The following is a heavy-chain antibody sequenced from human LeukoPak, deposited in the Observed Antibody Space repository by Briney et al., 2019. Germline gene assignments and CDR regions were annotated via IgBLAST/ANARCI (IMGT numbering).Heavy chain of an antibody. CDR2: INGDGSWT. CDR1: GNYW. V-gene: IGHV3-74*01. Sequence: GGSLRLSCAASGNYWMHWVRQAPGKGLVWVSHINGDGSWTTYADSVKGRFTISRDSAKNTLFLQMDSLRPEDTAVYYCVRSLRSADFWGQGTLVTVSS. CDR3: VRSLRSADF. J-gene: IGHJ4*02.